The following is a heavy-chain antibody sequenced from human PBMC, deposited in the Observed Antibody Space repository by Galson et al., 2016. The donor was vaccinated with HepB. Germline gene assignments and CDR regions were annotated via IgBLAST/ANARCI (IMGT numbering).Heavy chain of an antibody. CDR3: AKRGSGISGLDV. J-gene: IGHJ6*02. CDR1: GGTFKTYV. V-gene: IGHV1-69*13. CDR2: IIPIFGTS. Sequence: SVKVSCKASGGTFKTYVISWVRQAPGQGLEWMGHIIPIFGTSNYAQKFQGRVTITADESTSTTSMELSSLRSEDTAVYYCAKRGSGISGLDVWGQGTTVTVSS. D-gene: IGHD1-1*01.